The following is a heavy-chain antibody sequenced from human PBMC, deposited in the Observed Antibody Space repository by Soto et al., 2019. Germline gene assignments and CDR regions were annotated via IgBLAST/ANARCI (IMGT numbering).Heavy chain of an antibody. J-gene: IGHJ4*02. D-gene: IGHD6-19*01. CDR2: VSHDGRNT. CDR3: AKGGRQWLVTSDFNY. CDR1: GFTFSDYA. Sequence: VQLVESGGGVVQPGRSLRLSCAASGFTFSDYAMHWVRQAPGKGLEWVAVVSHDGRNTHYADSVKGRFTISRDSSKNTVCLEMTSRRAEDTAVDYCAKGGRQWLVTSDFNYWGRGALVTVSS. V-gene: IGHV3-30*18.